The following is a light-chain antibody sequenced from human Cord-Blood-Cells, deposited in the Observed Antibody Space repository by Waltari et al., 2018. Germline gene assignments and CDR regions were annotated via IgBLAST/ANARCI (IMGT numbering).Light chain of an antibody. CDR2: EGS. CDR1: RSDVRSYNL. J-gene: IGLJ1*01. Sequence: QSALTQPASVSGSPGQPITISCTATRSDVRSYNLVSWYQQHPGKAPKLMIYEGSKRPSGVSNRFSGSKSGNTASLTISGLQAEDEADYYCCSYAGSSTYVFGTGTKVTVL. V-gene: IGLV2-23*01. CDR3: CSYAGSSTYV.